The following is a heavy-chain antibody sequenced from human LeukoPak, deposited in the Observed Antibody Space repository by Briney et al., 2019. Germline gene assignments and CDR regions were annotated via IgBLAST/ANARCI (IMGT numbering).Heavy chain of an antibody. CDR2: IYYSGST. Sequence: LETLSLTCTVSGGSISSSSYYWGWIRQPPGKGLEWIGSIYYSGSTYYNPSLKSRVTISVDTSKNQFSLKLSSVTAADTAVYYCARDRGGAAASDYWGQGTLVTVSS. CDR3: ARDRGGAAASDY. J-gene: IGHJ4*02. D-gene: IGHD6-13*01. V-gene: IGHV4-39*07. CDR1: GGSISSSSYY.